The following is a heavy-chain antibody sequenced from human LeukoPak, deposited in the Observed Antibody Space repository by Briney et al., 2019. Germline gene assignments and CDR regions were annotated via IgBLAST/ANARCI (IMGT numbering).Heavy chain of an antibody. D-gene: IGHD2-15*01. CDR2: IRYDGRSK. V-gene: IGHV3-30*02. Sequence: PGGSLRLSCAPSGFTFSSYGMHWGRDAPGKGLEWVAFIRYDGRSKYYADSVQGRFIISRDTSKNTLYLQMTSLTVEDTAVYYCAKDQYLYCSGGSCYSTLDYWGQGTLVTVSS. J-gene: IGHJ4*02. CDR3: AKDQYLYCSGGSCYSTLDY. CDR1: GFTFSSYG.